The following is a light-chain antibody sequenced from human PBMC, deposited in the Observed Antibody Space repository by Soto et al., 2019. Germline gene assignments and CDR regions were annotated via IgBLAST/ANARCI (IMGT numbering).Light chain of an antibody. CDR2: DAS. J-gene: IGKJ1*01. Sequence: EVVITQSPSTLSVSPGERATLSCRASQYISKYLAWYQQRPGQAPRLLIYDASTRATGIPDRFSGSGSGTEFTLTISGLQPDDFATYYCQQYKSYSATFGQGTKVDIK. CDR1: QYISKY. V-gene: IGKV3-15*01. CDR3: QQYKSYSAT.